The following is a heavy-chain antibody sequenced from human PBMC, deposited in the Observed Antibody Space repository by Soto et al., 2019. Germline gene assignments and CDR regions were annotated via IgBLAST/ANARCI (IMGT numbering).Heavy chain of an antibody. Sequence: GVLRLSCAASGFSFTNFAMSWVRQAPGKGLEWVAGIGASGDITWYADSVKGLLSISRDNSKNTLYLQLNSLRFEDTAVYYCAKDDFTDRGDDYFDYWGPGTLVTVSS. D-gene: IGHD2-21*02. CDR2: IGASGDIT. CDR1: GFSFTNFA. V-gene: IGHV3-23*01. J-gene: IGHJ4*02. CDR3: AKDDFTDRGDDYFDY.